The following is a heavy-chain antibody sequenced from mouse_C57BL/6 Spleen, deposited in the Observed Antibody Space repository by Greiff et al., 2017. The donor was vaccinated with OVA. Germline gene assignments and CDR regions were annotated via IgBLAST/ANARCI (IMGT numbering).Heavy chain of an antibody. CDR1: GYTLTSYW. D-gene: IGHD1-1*01. V-gene: IGHV1-69*01. Sequence: QVQLQQPGAELVMPGASVKLSCKASGYTLTSYWMHWVKQRPGQGLEWIGEIDPSDSYTNYNQKFKGKSTLTVDKSSSTAYMQLSSLTSEDSAVYYCARLSHYGSSLFDYWGQGTTLTVSS. CDR3: ARLSHYGSSLFDY. CDR2: IDPSDSYT. J-gene: IGHJ2*01.